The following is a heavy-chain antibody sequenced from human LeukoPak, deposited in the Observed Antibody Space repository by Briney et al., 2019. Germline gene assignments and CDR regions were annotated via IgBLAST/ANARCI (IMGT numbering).Heavy chain of an antibody. CDR3: ARDKTAAGFFLYHYGMDA. V-gene: IGHV3-7*01. CDR1: GFIFRDYW. Sequence: GGSLRLSCATSGFIFRDYWMSWVRQVPGKGLEWVASISQDAGGTTYLDSVKGRFTISRDNAKNSLYLEGNSLRGDDTAVYFCARDKTAAGFFLYHYGMDAWGQGTTVSVSS. CDR2: ISQDAGGT. D-gene: IGHD2-21*02. J-gene: IGHJ6*02.